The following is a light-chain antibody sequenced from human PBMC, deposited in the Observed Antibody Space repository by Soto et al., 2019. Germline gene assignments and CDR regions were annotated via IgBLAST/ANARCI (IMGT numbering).Light chain of an antibody. Sequence: EIGRSQSPATLSVSPGERTTRSCRSSQTVSSNLAWYQQKPGQAPRLLIYSASRRATGIPDRFTGSGSGTDFTLTINRVEPEDFAVYFCQQYAGSPRTFGQGTKVDIK. V-gene: IGKV3-20*01. CDR3: QQYAGSPRT. CDR2: SAS. CDR1: QTVSSN. J-gene: IGKJ1*01.